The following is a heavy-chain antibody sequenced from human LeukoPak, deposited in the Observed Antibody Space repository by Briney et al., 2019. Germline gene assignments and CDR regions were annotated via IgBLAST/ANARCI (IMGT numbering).Heavy chain of an antibody. D-gene: IGHD2-21*02. CDR2: SRNKDNSYTT. V-gene: IGHV3-72*01. CDR1: GFTLSDYY. J-gene: IGHJ6*02. Sequence: GGSLRLSCAVSGFTLSDYYIDWVRQAPGKGLEWVGRSRNKDNSYTTEYAASVKGRFTISRDDSKNSLYLQMNSLKTEDTAVYYCTTDAYCGGDCYYYYYYGMDVWGQGTTVTVSS. CDR3: TTDAYCGGDCYYYYYYGMDV.